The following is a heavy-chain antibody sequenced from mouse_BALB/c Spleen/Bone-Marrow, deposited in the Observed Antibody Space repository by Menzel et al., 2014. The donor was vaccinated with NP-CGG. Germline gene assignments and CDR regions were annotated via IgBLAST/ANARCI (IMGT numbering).Heavy chain of an antibody. CDR1: GFDFSRYW. CDR2: INPDSSTI. CDR3: AREIPQGAMDY. V-gene: IGHV4-1*02. J-gene: IGHJ4*01. Sequence: DVMLVESGGGLVQPGGSLKLSCAASGFDFSRYWMSWVRQAPGKGLEWIGEINPDSSTINYTPSLKDKFIISRDNAKNTLYLQMSEVRSEDTALYYCAREIPQGAMDYWGQGTSVTVSS.